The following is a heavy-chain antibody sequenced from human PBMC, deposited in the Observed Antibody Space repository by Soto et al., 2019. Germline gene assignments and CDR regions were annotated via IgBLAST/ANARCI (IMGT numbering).Heavy chain of an antibody. CDR2: LNGDGSTT. J-gene: IGHJ4*02. Sequence: EVQLVESGGGLVQPGGSLRLSCAASGFTFSSYWMHWVRQAPGKGLLWVSRLNGDGSTTSYADSVKGRFTISRDNAKNTLYLPMNSLRADDTAVYYCAAGWAYNYAYTLGYWGQGTLVTVSS. V-gene: IGHV3-74*01. CDR1: GFTFSSYW. D-gene: IGHD5-18*01. CDR3: AAGWAYNYAYTLGY.